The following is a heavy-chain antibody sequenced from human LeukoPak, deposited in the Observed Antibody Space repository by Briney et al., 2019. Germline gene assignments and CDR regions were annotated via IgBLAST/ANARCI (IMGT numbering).Heavy chain of an antibody. CDR2: IYPGDSDT. CDR3: ARRALASSGYRSRWFDP. CDR1: GYSFTSYW. Sequence: GESLKISCKCSGYSFTSYWIGWVRQMPGKGLEWMGNIYPGDSDTRYSPSFQGQVTISADKSISPAYLQWSSLKASHTAMYHCARRALASSGYRSRWFDPWGQGTLVTVSS. J-gene: IGHJ5*02. V-gene: IGHV5-51*01. D-gene: IGHD3-22*01.